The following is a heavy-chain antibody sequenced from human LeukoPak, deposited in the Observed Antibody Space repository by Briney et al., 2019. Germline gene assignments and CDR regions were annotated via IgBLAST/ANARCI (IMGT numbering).Heavy chain of an antibody. V-gene: IGHV4-61*02. CDR3: AGRQGSGRTTGYYYYYMDV. Sequence: SETLSLTCTVSGGSIGSGSYYWTWIRQPVGKGLEWIGRIYTSGTTNYNPSLQSRVTISVDTSKNQFSLKLSSVTAADTAVYYCAGRQGSGRTTGYYYYYMDVWGKGTTVTVSS. J-gene: IGHJ6*03. CDR2: IYTSGTT. D-gene: IGHD3-10*01. CDR1: GGSIGSGSYY.